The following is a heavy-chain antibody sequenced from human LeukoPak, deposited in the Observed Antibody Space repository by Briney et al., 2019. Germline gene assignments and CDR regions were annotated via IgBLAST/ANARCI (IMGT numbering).Heavy chain of an antibody. J-gene: IGHJ6*02. CDR3: AKNGGPHGMDV. CDR2: IKHDGSET. V-gene: IGHV3-7*02. D-gene: IGHD3-16*01. CDR1: EFTFSSIW. Sequence: GGSLRLSCATSEFTFSSIWMSWVRQAPGKGLEWVANIKHDGSETNYVSSVKGRSTISRDNAKISLHLKMNSRRVEDTAVYYCAKNGGPHGMDVWGQGTTVTVS.